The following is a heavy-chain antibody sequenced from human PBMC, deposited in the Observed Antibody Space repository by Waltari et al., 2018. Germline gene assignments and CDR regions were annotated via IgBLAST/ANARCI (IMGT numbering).Heavy chain of an antibody. CDR1: GDSLSSFS. J-gene: IGHJ6*03. CDR3: ARGGGRDSPFNYMDV. Sequence: QVQLQESGPGLVKPSEPLSLICSVSGDSLSSFSWNWIRQAPGRGLEWLGYIYNSGETRYSPSSESRVTISADTSKNQVSLKVTSVTAADTAVYYCARGGGRDSPFNYMDVWGVGTTVTVSS. D-gene: IGHD2-21*02. V-gene: IGHV4-59*01. CDR2: IYNSGET.